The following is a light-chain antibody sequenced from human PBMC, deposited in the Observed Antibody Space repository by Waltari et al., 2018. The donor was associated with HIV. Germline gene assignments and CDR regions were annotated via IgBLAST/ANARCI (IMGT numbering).Light chain of an antibody. Sequence: QSVLTQPPSASGTPGHSVTISCSGNSHNIGSNYVYCYQQLPGTAPKLLIYRNNQRPSGVPDRFSGVKSGTSASLAISGLRSEDEADYYCAAWDDNLSGWVFGGGSKLTIL. V-gene: IGLV1-47*01. CDR1: SHNIGSNY. CDR3: AAWDDNLSGWV. J-gene: IGLJ3*02. CDR2: RNN.